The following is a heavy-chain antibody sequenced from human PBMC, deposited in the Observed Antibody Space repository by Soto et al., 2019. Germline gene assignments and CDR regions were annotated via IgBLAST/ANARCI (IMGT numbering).Heavy chain of an antibody. D-gene: IGHD1-26*01. CDR3: ARRGQYSLGEWDY. CDR1: GYTFTSYA. Sequence: ASVKVSCKASGYTFTSYAMHWVRQAPGQRLEWMGWINAGNGNTKYSQKFQGRVTITRDTSASTAYMELSSPRSEDTAVYYCARRGQYSLGEWDYWGQGTTVTVSS. V-gene: IGHV1-3*01. CDR2: INAGNGNT. J-gene: IGHJ4*03.